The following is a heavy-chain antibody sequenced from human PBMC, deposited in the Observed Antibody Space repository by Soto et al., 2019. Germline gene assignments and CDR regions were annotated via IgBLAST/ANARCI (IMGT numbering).Heavy chain of an antibody. Sequence: PGESLKISCMGSGYSFVSFWIGWVRQMPGKGLEWVAIMHPGEDDTIYSPSFQGQVTISADKPISTTYLQWRSVTASDSAMYYCARGGVSTRTFDYCGQVTLLTVSS. CDR1: GYSFVSFW. D-gene: IGHD3-3*01. CDR2: MHPGEDDT. V-gene: IGHV5-51*01. CDR3: ARGGVSTRTFDY. J-gene: IGHJ4*02.